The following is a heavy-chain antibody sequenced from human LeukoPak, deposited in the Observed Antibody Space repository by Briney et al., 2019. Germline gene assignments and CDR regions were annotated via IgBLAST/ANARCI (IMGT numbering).Heavy chain of an antibody. D-gene: IGHD3-22*01. CDR3: AKDLDSTGSWPPEYFQH. J-gene: IGHJ1*01. V-gene: IGHV3-23*01. CDR1: GFTFSSYA. CDR2: ISTSSRT. Sequence: GGSLRLSCVASGFTFSSYAVSWVRQAPGKGLEWVSLISTSSRTHYADSMKGRFTISRDNSRNTLYLQINSLRAEDTAVYYCAKDLDSTGSWPPEYFQHWGQGSLVTVSS.